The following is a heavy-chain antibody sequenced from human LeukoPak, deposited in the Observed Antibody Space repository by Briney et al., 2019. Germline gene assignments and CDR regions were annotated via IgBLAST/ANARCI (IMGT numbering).Heavy chain of an antibody. CDR1: GFTFSSYG. J-gene: IGHJ4*02. CDR3: AKDQPDSSSWAY. CDR2: IRYDGSNK. V-gene: IGHV3-30*02. D-gene: IGHD6-13*01. Sequence: GGSLRLSCAASGFTFSSYGMHWVRQAPGKGLERVAFIRYDGSNKYYADSVKGRFTISRDNSKNTLYLQMNSLRAEDTAVYYCAKDQPDSSSWAYWGQGTLVTVSS.